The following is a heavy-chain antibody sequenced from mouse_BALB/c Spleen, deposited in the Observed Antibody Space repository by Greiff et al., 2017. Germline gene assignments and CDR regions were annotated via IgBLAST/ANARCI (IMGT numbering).Heavy chain of an antibody. CDR1: GFTFSSYT. J-gene: IGHJ2*01. CDR3: TRDDYYGSSYFDY. V-gene: IGHV5-6-4*01. D-gene: IGHD1-1*01. CDR2: ISSGGSYT. Sequence: EVQRVESGGGLVKPGGSLKLSCAASGFTFSSYTMSWVRQTPEKRLEWVATISSGGSYTYYPDSVKGRFTISRDNAKNTLYLQMSSLKSEDTAMYYCTRDDYYGSSYFDYWGQGTTLTVSS.